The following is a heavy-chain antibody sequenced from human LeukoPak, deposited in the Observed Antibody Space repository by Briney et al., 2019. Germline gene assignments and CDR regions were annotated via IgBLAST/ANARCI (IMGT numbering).Heavy chain of an antibody. D-gene: IGHD6-13*01. V-gene: IGHV5-10-1*01. CDR1: GYSFTSYW. CDR2: TSPTDSYT. Sequence: GAPLKISCKGSGYSFTSYWISWVRQMPGKGLEWMGRTSPTDSYTNYSPSFQGHVTISADKSFSTANLQWSSLEASDTAMYYCARRVHVYSSSSWSGALNWFDPWGQGTLVTVSS. CDR3: ARRVHVYSSSSWSGALNWFDP. J-gene: IGHJ5*02.